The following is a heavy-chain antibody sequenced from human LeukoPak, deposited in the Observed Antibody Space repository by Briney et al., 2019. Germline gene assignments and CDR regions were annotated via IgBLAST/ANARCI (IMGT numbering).Heavy chain of an antibody. CDR1: GGSISSYY. CDR2: IYYSGST. Sequence: SETLSLTCTVSGGSISSYYWSWIRQPPGKGPEWIGYIYYSGSTNYNPSLKSRVTISVDTSENQFSLKLSSVTAADTAVYYCARRPYSGSYILDYWGQGTLVTVSS. D-gene: IGHD1-26*01. CDR3: ARRPYSGSYILDY. V-gene: IGHV4-59*01. J-gene: IGHJ4*02.